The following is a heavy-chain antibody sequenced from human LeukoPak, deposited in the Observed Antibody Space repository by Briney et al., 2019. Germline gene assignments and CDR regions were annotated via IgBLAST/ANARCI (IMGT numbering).Heavy chain of an antibody. CDR1: GGSISSYY. CDR3: ARDGRFPPEVLPRYFDY. V-gene: IGHV4-4*07. Sequence: PSETLSLTCTVSGGSISSYYWSWLRQPAGKGLEWIGRISSSGSTNYNPSLKSRVTISVDTSKNQFSLKLSSVTAADTAVYFCARDGRFPPEVLPRYFDYWGQGTLVTVSS. D-gene: IGHD1-26*01. J-gene: IGHJ4*02. CDR2: ISSSGST.